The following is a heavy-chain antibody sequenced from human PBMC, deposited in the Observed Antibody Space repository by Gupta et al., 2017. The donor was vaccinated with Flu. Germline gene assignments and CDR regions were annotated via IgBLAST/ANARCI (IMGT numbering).Heavy chain of an antibody. CDR1: GGTFSSYT. D-gene: IGHD2-2*01. CDR3: ARDEVGGYCSSTSCRMGI. CDR2: IIPILGIA. V-gene: IGHV1-69*08. J-gene: IGHJ3*02. Sequence: QVQLVQSGAEVKKPGSSVKVSCKASGGTFSSYTISWVRQAPGQGLEWMGRIIPILGIANYAQKFQGRVTITADKSTSTAYMELSSLRSEDTAVYYCARDEVGGYCSSTSCRMGIWGQGTMVTVSS.